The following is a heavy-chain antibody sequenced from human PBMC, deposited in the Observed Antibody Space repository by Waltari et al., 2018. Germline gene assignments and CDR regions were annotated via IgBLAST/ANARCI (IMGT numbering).Heavy chain of an antibody. CDR2: IYSGGST. CDR3: ARPSSGANAFDI. Sequence: EVQLVESGGGLIQPGGSLRLSCAASGFTVSSHYMTWVRQAPGKGLEWVSVIYSGGSTYYADSVKGRFTISRDNSKNTLYLQMNSLRAEDTAVYYCARPSSGANAFDIWGQGTMVTVSS. D-gene: IGHD6-19*01. V-gene: IGHV3-53*01. J-gene: IGHJ3*02. CDR1: GFTVSSHY.